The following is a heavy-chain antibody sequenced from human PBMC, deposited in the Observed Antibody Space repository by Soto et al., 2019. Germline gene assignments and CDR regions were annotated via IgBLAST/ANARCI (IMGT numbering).Heavy chain of an antibody. CDR1: GFTFSVFA. V-gene: IGHV3-73*01. D-gene: IGHD2-15*01. CDR3: TRYPWMGCSGGSCYPYFDY. CDR2: IRSKAKSYAT. Sequence: PGGSRRLSCAASGFTFSVFAMHWVRQASGKGLEWVGRIRSKAKSYATAYAASVKGRLTIYRDASKNSAYLQMNSLTTADTAVKYCTRYPWMGCSGGSCYPYFDYWGQGTLVTVSS. J-gene: IGHJ4*02.